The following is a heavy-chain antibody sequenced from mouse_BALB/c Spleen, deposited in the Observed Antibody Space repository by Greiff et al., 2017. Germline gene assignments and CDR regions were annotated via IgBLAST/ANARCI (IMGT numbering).Heavy chain of an antibody. Sequence: EVQLQQTGPELVKPGASVKISCKASGYSFTDYIMLWVKQSHGKSLEWIGNINPYYGSTSYNLKFKGKATLTVDKSSSTAYMQLNSLTSEDSAVYYCARSGIRLQNAMDYWGQGTSVTVSS. CDR2: INPYYGST. D-gene: IGHD1-2*01. CDR1: GYSFTDYI. V-gene: IGHV1-39*01. J-gene: IGHJ4*01. CDR3: ARSGIRLQNAMDY.